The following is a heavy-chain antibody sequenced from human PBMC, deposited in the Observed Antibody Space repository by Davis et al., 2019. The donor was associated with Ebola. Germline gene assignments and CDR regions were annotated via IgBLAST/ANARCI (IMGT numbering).Heavy chain of an antibody. CDR3: ARAGGTYCSGGSCPWDY. J-gene: IGHJ4*02. V-gene: IGHV3-53*01. Sequence: GESLKISCAASGFTVSSNYMSWVRQAPGKGLEWVSVIYSGGSTYYADSVKGRFTISRDNSKNTLYLQMNSLRAEDTAVYYCARAGGTYCSGGSCPWDYWGQGTLVTVPS. CDR1: GFTVSSNY. D-gene: IGHD2-15*01. CDR2: IYSGGST.